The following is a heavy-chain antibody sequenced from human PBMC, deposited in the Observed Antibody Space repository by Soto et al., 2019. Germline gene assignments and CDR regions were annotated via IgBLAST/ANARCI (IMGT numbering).Heavy chain of an antibody. CDR3: AREQTPGIAVAGTSSFDY. J-gene: IGHJ4*02. D-gene: IGHD6-19*01. CDR1: GYTFTSYG. Sequence: ASVKVSCKASGYTFTSYGISWVRQAPGQGLEWMGWISAYNGNTNYAQKLQGRVTMTTDTSTSTAYMELRSLRSDDTAVHYCAREQTPGIAVAGTSSFDYWGQGTLVTVSS. CDR2: ISAYNGNT. V-gene: IGHV1-18*04.